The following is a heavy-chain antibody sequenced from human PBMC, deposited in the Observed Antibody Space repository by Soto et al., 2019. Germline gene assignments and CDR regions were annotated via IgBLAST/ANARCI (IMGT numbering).Heavy chain of an antibody. CDR1: GGSFSGYY. J-gene: IGHJ6*03. V-gene: IGHV4-34*01. D-gene: IGHD3-10*01. Sequence: SETLSLTCAVYGGSFSGYYWSWIRQPPGKGLEWIGEINHSGSTNYSPSLKSRVTISVDTSKNQFSLKLSSVTAADTAVYYCAGGRPPGASITMVGGPYYFLDVWGKGTRVTVS. CDR3: AGGRPPGASITMVGGPYYFLDV. CDR2: INHSGST.